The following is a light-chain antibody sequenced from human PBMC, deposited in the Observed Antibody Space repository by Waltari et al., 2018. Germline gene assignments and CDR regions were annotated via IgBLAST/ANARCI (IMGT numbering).Light chain of an antibody. J-gene: IGKJ1*01. CDR1: QSVSHSY. CDR3: QQYGNSPPT. Sequence: EIVLTQSPSTLSLSPGQRATLSCRASQSVSHSYLAWYQQKPGQTPRLLSYGASSRATGIPDRFSGSGSGTDYTLTVSRLEPEDFAVYYCQQYGNSPPTFGQGTKVEIK. V-gene: IGKV3-20*01. CDR2: GAS.